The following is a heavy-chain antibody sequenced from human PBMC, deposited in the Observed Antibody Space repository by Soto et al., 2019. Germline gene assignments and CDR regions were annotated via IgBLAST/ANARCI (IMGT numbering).Heavy chain of an antibody. Sequence: VQLVESGGGLVKPGSSLRLSCATSGFTFTNAWMNWVRQSPGKGLEWVGRIKKITEGGTTNYTAPVKGRFTISRDDSRRTVNLKMTSLKIEETAVYYWATDFFGVVTSVTPDNYGGREPLVTVSS. V-gene: IGHV3-15*01. CDR3: ATDFFGVVTSVTPDNY. J-gene: IGHJ4*02. CDR2: IKKITEGGTT. D-gene: IGHD2-21*02. CDR1: GFTFTNAW.